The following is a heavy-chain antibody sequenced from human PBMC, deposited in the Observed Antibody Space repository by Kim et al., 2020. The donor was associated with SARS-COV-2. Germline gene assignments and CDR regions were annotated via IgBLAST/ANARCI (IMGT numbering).Heavy chain of an antibody. CDR2: IYDRGST. D-gene: IGHD4-17*01. J-gene: IGHJ4*02. Sequence: IYDRGSTNYTPSLKSRTTMSVDTSKNQFSLKLNSVTAADTAVYYCARRYGELWGQGTLVTVSS. V-gene: IGHV4-4*06. CDR3: ARRYGEL.